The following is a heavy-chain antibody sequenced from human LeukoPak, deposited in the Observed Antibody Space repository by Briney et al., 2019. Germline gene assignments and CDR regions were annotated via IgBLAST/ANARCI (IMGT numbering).Heavy chain of an antibody. J-gene: IGHJ4*02. CDR2: ISGSGGST. CDR1: GFTFSSYA. Sequence: GGSLRLSCAASGFTFSSYAMSWVRQAPGKGLEWVSAISGSGGSTYYADSVKGRFTISRDNSKNTLYLQMNSLRAEDTAVYYCAKDPRNGVGATSPIVGYWGQGTLVTVSS. CDR3: AKDPRNGVGATSPIVGY. D-gene: IGHD1-26*01. V-gene: IGHV3-23*01.